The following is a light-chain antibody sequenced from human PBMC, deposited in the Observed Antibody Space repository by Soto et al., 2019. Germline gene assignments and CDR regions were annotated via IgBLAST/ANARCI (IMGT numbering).Light chain of an antibody. Sequence: DIILTQSPAIVSVSPGERATLSCRARRSVSTNLAWYQHKHGQAPRLLIYGASTRVTDIPARFSGSGSGTDFTLTINYLKSEDFGVYYCQQYDKSLPPVTFGGGTKGEI. V-gene: IGKV3-15*01. CDR1: RSVSTN. J-gene: IGKJ4*01. CDR2: GAS. CDR3: QQYDKSLPPVT.